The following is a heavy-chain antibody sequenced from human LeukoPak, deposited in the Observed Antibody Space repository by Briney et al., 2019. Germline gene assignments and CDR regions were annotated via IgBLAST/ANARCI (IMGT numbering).Heavy chain of an antibody. CDR1: GYTFTSYG. J-gene: IGHJ5*02. CDR2: ISAYNGNT. V-gene: IGHV1-18*01. CDR3: ARANWFDP. Sequence: ASVKVSCKASGYTFTSYGISWVRQAPGQGLEWMGWISAYNGNTNYAQKFQGRVTMTRNTSISTAYMELSSLRSEDTAVYYCARANWFDPWGQGTLVTVSS.